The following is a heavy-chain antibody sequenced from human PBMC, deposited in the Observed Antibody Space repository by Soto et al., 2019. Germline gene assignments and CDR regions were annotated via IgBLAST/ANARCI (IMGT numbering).Heavy chain of an antibody. J-gene: IGHJ4*02. V-gene: IGHV4-31*03. CDR2: IYYSGGT. CDR3: VVWVMVRGANSFAY. Sequence: QVQLQESGPGLVKPSQTLSLTCTVSGGSISSGGYYWSWIRQHPGKGLESIGYIYYSGGTYYIPFLECRVTIAVDTSMSQFALELGSVPAASRAVYYCVVWVMVRGANSFAYSVQGALDTVFS. D-gene: IGHD3-10*01. CDR1: GGSISSGGYY.